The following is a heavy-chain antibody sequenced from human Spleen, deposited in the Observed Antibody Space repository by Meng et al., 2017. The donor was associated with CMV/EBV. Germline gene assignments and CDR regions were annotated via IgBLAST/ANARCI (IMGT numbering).Heavy chain of an antibody. CDR1: GGSVSNSDYY. J-gene: IGHJ4*02. Sequence: SETLSLTCNVSGGSVSNSDYYWSWIRQPPGKGLEWIGYTYYSGSTHYNPSLKSRVTMSVDTSKNQFSLRLNSVTAADTAVYYCARSGLHGGNSRKARNFDYWGQGTLVTVSS. CDR2: TYYSGST. D-gene: IGHD4-23*01. CDR3: ARSGLHGGNSRKARNFDY. V-gene: IGHV4-61*08.